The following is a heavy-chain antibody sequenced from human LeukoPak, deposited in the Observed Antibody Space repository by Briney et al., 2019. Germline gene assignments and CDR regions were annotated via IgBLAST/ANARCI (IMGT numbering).Heavy chain of an antibody. Sequence: ASVKVSRKASGYTFTGYYTHWVRQAPGQGLEWMGWINPNSGGTNSAQKFQGRVTMTRDTSISTAYMELSRLRSDDTAVYYCARDLEGYCTSSRCVNWFDPWGQGTLVTVSS. CDR2: INPNSGGT. J-gene: IGHJ5*02. CDR3: ARDLEGYCTSSRCVNWFDP. D-gene: IGHD2-2*01. CDR1: GYTFTGYY. V-gene: IGHV1-2*02.